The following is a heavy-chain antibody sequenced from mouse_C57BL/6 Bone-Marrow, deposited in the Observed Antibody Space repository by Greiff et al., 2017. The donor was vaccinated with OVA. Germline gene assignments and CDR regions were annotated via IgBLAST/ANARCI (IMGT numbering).Heavy chain of an antibody. CDR2: IWRGGST. V-gene: IGHV2-5*01. CDR1: GFSLTSYG. J-gene: IGHJ3*01. D-gene: IGHD2-4*01. Sequence: QVQLQQSGPGLVQPSQSLSITCTVSGFSLTSYGVHWVRQSPGKGLEWLGVIWRGGSTDYNAAFMSRLSITKDNSKSQVFFKMNSLQADDTAIYYCAKTKINYDYGGGFADWGQGTLVTVSA. CDR3: AKTKINYDYGGGFAD.